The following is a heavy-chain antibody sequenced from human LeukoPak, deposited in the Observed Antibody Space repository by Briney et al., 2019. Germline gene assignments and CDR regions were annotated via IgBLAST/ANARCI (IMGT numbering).Heavy chain of an antibody. D-gene: IGHD4-17*01. Sequence: PPETLSLTCTVSGGSISSGGYYWTWIRQHPGKGLEWIGYIYNSGSTYYNPSLKSRVTISGDTSKNQFSLKLSSVTAADTAVYYCAREVTTWFDPWGQGTLVTVSS. CDR1: GGSISSGGYY. J-gene: IGHJ5*02. V-gene: IGHV4-31*03. CDR3: AREVTTWFDP. CDR2: IYNSGST.